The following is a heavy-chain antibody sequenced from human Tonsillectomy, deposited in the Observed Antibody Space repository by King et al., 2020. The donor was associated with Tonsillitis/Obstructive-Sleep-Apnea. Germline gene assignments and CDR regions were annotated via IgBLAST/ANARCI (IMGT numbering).Heavy chain of an antibody. V-gene: IGHV5-51*01. CDR3: ARLSQYYDFWSGYDNWFDP. Sequence: EVQLVESGAEVKKPGESLKISCTGSGYSFTSYWIGWVRQMPGKGLEWMGIIYPGDSDTRYSPSFQGQVTISADKSISTAYLQWSSLKASDTAMYYCARLSQYYDFWSGYDNWFDPWGQGTLVTVSS. CDR2: IYPGDSDT. J-gene: IGHJ5*02. CDR1: GYSFTSYW. D-gene: IGHD3-3*01.